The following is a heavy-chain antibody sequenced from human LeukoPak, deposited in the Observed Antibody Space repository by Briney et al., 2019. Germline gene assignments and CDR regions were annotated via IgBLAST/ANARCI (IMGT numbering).Heavy chain of an antibody. V-gene: IGHV3-21*01. CDR3: ARDPAYYDSSGLTDY. Sequence: GGSLRLSCGASVSTFSRYSMNWVRQAPGKGLEWVSSISSSSSYIYYADSVKGRFTISRDNAKNTLYLQMNSLRVEDTAVYYCARDPAYYDSSGLTDYWGLGTLVTVSS. J-gene: IGHJ4*02. CDR2: ISSSSSYI. D-gene: IGHD3-22*01. CDR1: VSTFSRYS.